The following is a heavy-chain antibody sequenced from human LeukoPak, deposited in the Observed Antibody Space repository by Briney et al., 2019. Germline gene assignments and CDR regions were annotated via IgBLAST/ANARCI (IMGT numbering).Heavy chain of an antibody. CDR3: ARRQLWHEIDAFDI. V-gene: IGHV4-4*07. CDR2: IYTSGST. J-gene: IGHJ3*02. CDR1: GGSISSYY. Sequence: SETLSLTCTVSGGSISSYYWSWIRQPAGKGLEWIGRIYTSGSTNYNPSLKSRVTMSVDTSKNQFSLKLSSVTAADTAVYYCARRQLWHEIDAFDIWGQGTTVTVSS. D-gene: IGHD5-18*01.